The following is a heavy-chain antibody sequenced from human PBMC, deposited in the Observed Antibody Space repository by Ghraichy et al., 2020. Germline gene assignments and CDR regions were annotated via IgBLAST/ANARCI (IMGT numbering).Heavy chain of an antibody. CDR1: GFTFSSYA. CDR2: ISGSGGST. V-gene: IGHV3-23*01. CDR3: AKGRRLRFLEWFFLGY. D-gene: IGHD3-3*01. Sequence: GGSLRLSCAASGFTFSSYAMSWVRQAPGKGLEWVSAISGSGGSTYYADSVKGRFTISRDNSKNTLYLQMNSLRAEDTAVYYCAKGRRLRFLEWFFLGYWGQGTLVTVSS. J-gene: IGHJ4*02.